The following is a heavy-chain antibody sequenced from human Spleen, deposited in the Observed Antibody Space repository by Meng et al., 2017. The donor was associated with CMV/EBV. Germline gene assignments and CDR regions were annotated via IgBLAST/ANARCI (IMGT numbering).Heavy chain of an antibody. J-gene: IGHJ4*02. CDR2: ISGSGGST. D-gene: IGHD2-15*01. Sequence: GESLKISCAASGFTVSSNYMSWVRQAPGKGLEWVSTISGSGGSTYYADSVKGRFTISRDNSKNTLYLQMNSLRAEDTAVYYCAKLPRYCSGGSCYGGSFDYWGQGTLVTVSS. CDR1: GFTVSSNY. CDR3: AKLPRYCSGGSCYGGSFDY. V-gene: IGHV3-23*01.